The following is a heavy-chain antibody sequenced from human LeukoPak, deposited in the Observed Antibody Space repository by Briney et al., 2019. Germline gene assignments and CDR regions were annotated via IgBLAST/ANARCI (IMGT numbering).Heavy chain of an antibody. CDR2: IYTSGST. D-gene: IGHD6-6*01. CDR3: ASSIAARDDAFDI. J-gene: IGHJ3*02. CDR1: GSSISSGSYY. V-gene: IGHV4-61*02. Sequence: PSQTLSLTCTVSGSSISSGSYYWSWIRQPAGKGLGWIGRIYTSGSTNYNPSLKSRVTISVDTSKNQFSLKLSSVTAADTAVYYCASSIAARDDAFDIWGQGTMVTVSP.